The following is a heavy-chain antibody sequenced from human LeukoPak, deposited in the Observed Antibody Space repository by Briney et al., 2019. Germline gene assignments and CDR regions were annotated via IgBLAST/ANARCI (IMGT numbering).Heavy chain of an antibody. Sequence: GGSLRLSCAASGFTFSSYSMNWVRQAPGKGREWVSSISSSSSYIYYADSVKGRFTISRDNAKNSLYLQMNSLRAEDTAVYYCAREHNYYDSSGTFDYWGQGTLVTVSS. CDR3: AREHNYYDSSGTFDY. J-gene: IGHJ4*02. D-gene: IGHD3-22*01. CDR1: GFTFSSYS. V-gene: IGHV3-21*01. CDR2: ISSSSSYI.